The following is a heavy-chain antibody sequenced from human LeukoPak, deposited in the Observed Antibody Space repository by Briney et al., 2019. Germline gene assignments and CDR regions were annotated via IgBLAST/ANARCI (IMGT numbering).Heavy chain of an antibody. Sequence: PSETLSLTCAVSGGSISSYYWSWIRQPPGKGLEWIGYISYSGSTNFNPSLKSRVTISVDTSKNQFSLKLSSVTAADTAVYYCAREGTAGTNLNWFDPWGQGTLVTVSS. CDR2: ISYSGST. D-gene: IGHD1-1*01. CDR1: GGSISSYY. V-gene: IGHV4-59*01. CDR3: AREGTAGTNLNWFDP. J-gene: IGHJ5*02.